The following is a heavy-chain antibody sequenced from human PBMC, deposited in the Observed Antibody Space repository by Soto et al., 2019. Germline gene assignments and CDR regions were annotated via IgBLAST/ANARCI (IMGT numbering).Heavy chain of an antibody. CDR1: EVKCRGHG. CDR2: ISGSGGST. CDR3: AKAHTGYYDSSFDY. J-gene: IGHJ4*02. V-gene: IGHV3-23*01. D-gene: IGHD3-22*01. Sequence: VRLLRLSSGASEVKCRGHGRGRVRQDPGKGLEWVSAISGSGGSTYYADSVKGRFTISRDNSKNTLYLQMNSLRAEDTAVYYCAKAHTGYYDSSFDYWGQGPLVTAPQ.